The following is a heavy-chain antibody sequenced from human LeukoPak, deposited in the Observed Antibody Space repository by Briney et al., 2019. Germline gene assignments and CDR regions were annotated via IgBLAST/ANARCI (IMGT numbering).Heavy chain of an antibody. V-gene: IGHV4-38-2*02. D-gene: IGHD3-16*02. CDR1: GYSISSGYY. Sequence: KPSETLSLTCTVSGYSISSGYYWGWLRQPPGKGLEWIGEINHSGSTNYNPSLKSRVTISVDTSKNQFSLKLSSVTAADTAVYYCARRRVWGSYRYNPYFDYWGQGTLVTVSS. CDR3: ARRRVWGSYRYNPYFDY. CDR2: INHSGST. J-gene: IGHJ4*02.